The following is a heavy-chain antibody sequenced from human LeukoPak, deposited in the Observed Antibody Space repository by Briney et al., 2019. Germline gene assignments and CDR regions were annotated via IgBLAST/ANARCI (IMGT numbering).Heavy chain of an antibody. CDR1: GGSISSGGYY. V-gene: IGHV4-31*03. D-gene: IGHD3-10*01. CDR2: IYYSGST. J-gene: IGHJ4*02. CDR3: ARYIRPKGNFFDY. Sequence: SETLSLTCTVSGGSISSGGYYWSWIRQPPGKGLQWIGYIYYSGSTYYNPSLKSRVTISVDTSKNQFSLKLSSVTAADTAVYYCARYIRPKGNFFDYWGQGTLVTVSS.